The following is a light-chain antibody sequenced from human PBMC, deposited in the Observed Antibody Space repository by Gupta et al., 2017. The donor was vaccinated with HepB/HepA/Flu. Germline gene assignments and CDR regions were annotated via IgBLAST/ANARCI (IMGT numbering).Light chain of an antibody. CDR2: DVT. CDR3: SSQRISGPPVV. J-gene: IGLJ2*01. V-gene: IGLV2-14*03. CDR1: SSDVVVYSY. Sequence: QSALTQPASVSGSPGPSITISCTGTSSDVVVYSYVSWYQQHPGKPPKLIIYDVTNRPSGVSDRFSGSTSGNTASLTITGLQAEDEADYYCSSQRISGPPVVFGGGTRLTVL.